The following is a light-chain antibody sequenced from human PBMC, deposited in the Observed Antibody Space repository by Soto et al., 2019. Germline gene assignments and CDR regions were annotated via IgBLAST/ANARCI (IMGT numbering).Light chain of an antibody. CDR2: KTS. V-gene: IGKV1-5*03. Sequence: DIQMTQSPSALSASVGDRVTITCRASQSIGEWLAWYQQKPGKAPKLLIYKTSTLESGVPSRFRGSGSGTDFALIITSLQPDDFTTWRRQKYNRAPLTSRGGTKV. J-gene: IGKJ4*02. CDR1: QSIGEW. CDR3: QKYNRAPLT.